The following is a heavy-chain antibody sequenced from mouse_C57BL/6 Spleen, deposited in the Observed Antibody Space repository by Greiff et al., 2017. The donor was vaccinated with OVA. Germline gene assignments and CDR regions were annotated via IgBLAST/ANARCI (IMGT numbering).Heavy chain of an antibody. J-gene: IGHJ2*01. CDR2: TSSGGSYT. CDR3: ASSQLGQYYFDY. V-gene: IGHV5-6*01. D-gene: IGHD4-1*02. CDR1: GFTFSSYG. Sequence: EVQLVESGGDLVKPGGSLKLSCAASGFTFSSYGMSWVRQTPDKRLEWVATTSSGGSYTYYPDSVKGRFTISRDNAKNTLYLQMSSLKSEDTAMYYCASSQLGQYYFDYWGQGTTLTVSS.